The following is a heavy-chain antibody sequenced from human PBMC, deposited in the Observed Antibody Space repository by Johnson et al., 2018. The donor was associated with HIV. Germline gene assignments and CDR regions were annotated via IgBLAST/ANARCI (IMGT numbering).Heavy chain of an antibody. CDR1: GFTFSDYY. CDR2: ISSSGSTI. CDR3: TRATWVGASGSHVFDI. V-gene: IGHV3-11*04. D-gene: IGHD3-10*01. J-gene: IGHJ3*02. Sequence: QVQLVESGGGLVKPGGSLRLSCAASGFTFSDYYMSWIRQAPGRGLEWVSYISSSGSTIYYADSVKGRFTISRDNAKNSLYLQMNSLRAEDTAVYYCTRATWVGASGSHVFDIWGQGTMVTVSS.